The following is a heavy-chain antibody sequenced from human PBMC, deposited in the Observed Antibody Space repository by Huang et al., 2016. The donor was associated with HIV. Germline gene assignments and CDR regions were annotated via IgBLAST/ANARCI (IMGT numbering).Heavy chain of an antibody. CDR3: VRDTKYRSGFYNYYYMDV. CDR1: GFDFSTHI. V-gene: IGHV3-48*01. Sequence: HLVESGGGSVRPGESLKLSCVATGFDFSTHILYWVRQAPGGCLEWISYVGDNDQKVSYANSVRGRFTISRDNARQSIYLQMRNLRPSDTAKYYCVRDTKYRSGFYNYYYMDVWGNGTAVTVSS. D-gene: IGHD6-25*01. J-gene: IGHJ6*03. CDR2: VGDNDQKV.